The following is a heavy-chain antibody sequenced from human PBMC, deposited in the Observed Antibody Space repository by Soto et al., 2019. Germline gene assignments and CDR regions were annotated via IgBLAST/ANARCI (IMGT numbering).Heavy chain of an antibody. Sequence: QAQLVQSGAEVKKPGASVKVSCKASGYSFTDFAMHWVRLASGQRLEWMGWINADKGDTKYSPKFQGRVTITRDTSATTVYMELRSLRSEDTAVYYCARGPLSGVATIWYYATWFDPWGQGRLVTGST. CDR1: GYSFTDFA. V-gene: IGHV1-3*01. D-gene: IGHD5-12*01. J-gene: IGHJ5*02. CDR3: ARGPLSGVATIWYYATWFDP. CDR2: INADKGDT.